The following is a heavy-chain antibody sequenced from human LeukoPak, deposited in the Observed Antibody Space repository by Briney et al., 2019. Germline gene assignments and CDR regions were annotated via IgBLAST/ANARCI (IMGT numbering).Heavy chain of an antibody. D-gene: IGHD4-17*01. CDR2: IIPIFGTA. CDR1: GGTFSSYA. J-gene: IGHJ6*02. CDR3: AREVTTLYYYGMDV. Sequence: ASVKVSCKASGGTFSSYAISWVRQAPAQGLEWMGGIIPIFGTANYAQKFQGRVTITADESTSTAYMELSSLRSEDTAVYYRAREVTTLYYYGMDVWGQGTTVTVSS. V-gene: IGHV1-69*13.